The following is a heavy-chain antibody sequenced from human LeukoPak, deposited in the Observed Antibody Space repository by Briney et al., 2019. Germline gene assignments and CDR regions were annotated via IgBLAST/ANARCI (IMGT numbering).Heavy chain of an antibody. Sequence: GGSLRLSCAASGFTFSSYAMSWVRQAPGKGLEWVSAISGSGGSTYCADSVKGRFTISRDNSKNTLYLQMNSLRAEDTAVYYCAKDLTMVRGVIIPRGFDYWGQGTLVTVSS. J-gene: IGHJ4*02. CDR3: AKDLTMVRGVIIPRGFDY. V-gene: IGHV3-23*01. D-gene: IGHD3-10*01. CDR1: GFTFSSYA. CDR2: ISGSGGST.